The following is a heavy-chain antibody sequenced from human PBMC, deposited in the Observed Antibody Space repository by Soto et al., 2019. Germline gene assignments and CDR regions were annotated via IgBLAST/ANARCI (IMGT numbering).Heavy chain of an antibody. CDR1: GYTFTIYG. D-gene: IGHD2-15*01. V-gene: IGHV1-3*01. CDR2: INAGNGNT. J-gene: IGHJ6*03. Sequence: ASVKVPCKASGYTFTIYGISWVRQAPGQRLEWMGWINAGNGNTKYSQKFQGRVTITRDTSASTAYMELSSLRSEDTAVYYCARDPSNHCSGGSCYYYYYYMDVWGKGTTVTVSS. CDR3: ARDPSNHCSGGSCYYYYYYMDV.